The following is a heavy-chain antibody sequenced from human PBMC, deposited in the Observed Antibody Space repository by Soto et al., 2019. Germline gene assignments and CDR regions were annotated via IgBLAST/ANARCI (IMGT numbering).Heavy chain of an antibody. CDR3: VRDTMRASAAASLDY. CDR2: ISVSGNII. D-gene: IGHD6-13*01. J-gene: IGHJ4*02. CDR1: GCTFSTYE. V-gene: IGHV3-48*03. Sequence: GSLRLSCSASGCTFSTYEFNWVRQAPGRGLEWISYISVSGNIIKYADSVKVRFTISRDNAENSLHLQMSSLRVDDTAVYFCVRDTMRASAAASLDYWGQGTQVNVSS.